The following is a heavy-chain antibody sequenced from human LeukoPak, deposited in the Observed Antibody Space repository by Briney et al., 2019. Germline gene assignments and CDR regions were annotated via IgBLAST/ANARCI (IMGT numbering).Heavy chain of an antibody. J-gene: IGHJ6*02. Sequence: PSETLSLTCTVSRASISRGDFYWSWIRQPPGKGLEWIGYISYSGSTNYNPSLKSRVTISVDTSKNQFSLKLSSVIAADTAVYYCARLRGEYSYGYYYYYGMDVWGQGTTVTVSS. CDR1: RASISRGDFY. CDR3: ARLRGEYSYGYYYYYGMDV. CDR2: ISYSGST. D-gene: IGHD5-18*01. V-gene: IGHV4-30-4*01.